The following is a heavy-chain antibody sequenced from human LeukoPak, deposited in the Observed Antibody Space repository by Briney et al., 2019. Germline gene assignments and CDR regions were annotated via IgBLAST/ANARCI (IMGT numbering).Heavy chain of an antibody. CDR2: ISASGGTI. D-gene: IGHD2-15*01. Sequence: GGSLRLSCAASGFTFNKYEMNWVRQAPGKGLEWVSFISASGGTIYYADSVKGRFTISRDNAKNSLYLQMNSLRAEDTAVYYCARVVVVAATWYYFDYWGQGTLVTVSS. J-gene: IGHJ4*02. V-gene: IGHV3-48*03. CDR3: ARVVVVAATWYYFDY. CDR1: GFTFNKYE.